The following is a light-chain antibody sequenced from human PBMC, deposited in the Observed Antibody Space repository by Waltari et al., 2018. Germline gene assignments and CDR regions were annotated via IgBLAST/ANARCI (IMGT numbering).Light chain of an antibody. CDR3: HQTHDTPQT. J-gene: IGKJ1*01. Sequence: DIQMTQSPSSPSASVGDTVTITCRASPSIARYLSWHQQNPGKAPKVLIYAVSTLPSGFPSRFSGSGSGTDFTLSISGLQPEDVATYYCHQTHDTPQTFGLGTKVEV. CDR2: AVS. V-gene: IGKV1-39*01. CDR1: PSIARY.